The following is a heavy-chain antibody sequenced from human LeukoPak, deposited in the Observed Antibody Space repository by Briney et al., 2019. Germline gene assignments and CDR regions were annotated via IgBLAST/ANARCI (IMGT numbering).Heavy chain of an antibody. J-gene: IGHJ6*02. CDR3: AIDRRYTMNI. CDR1: AVPFTASW. CDR2: ISSDGSVI. D-gene: IGHD1-26*01. V-gene: IGHV3-74*01. Sequence: GGSLRLSCAASAVPFTASWMHWVRQAPGKGLAWVSHISSDGSVIVYADSVKGRFTISRDNAKNTLYLQMNSLRVDDTAVYYCAIDRRYTMNIWGQGTTVTVSS.